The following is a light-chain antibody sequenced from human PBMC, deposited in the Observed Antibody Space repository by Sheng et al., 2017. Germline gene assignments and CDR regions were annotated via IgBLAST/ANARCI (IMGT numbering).Light chain of an antibody. Sequence: QSVLTQPPSVSAVPGQRVSISCSGSSSNIEDNYVAWFQQLPGTAPKLLIYDNDRRSSGIPDRFSASKSGTSATLDITGLQPGDEADYYCGTWDNSLSARVFGGGTKVTVL. V-gene: IGLV1-51*01. J-gene: IGLJ3*02. CDR3: GTWDNSLSARV. CDR2: DND. CDR1: SSNIEDNY.